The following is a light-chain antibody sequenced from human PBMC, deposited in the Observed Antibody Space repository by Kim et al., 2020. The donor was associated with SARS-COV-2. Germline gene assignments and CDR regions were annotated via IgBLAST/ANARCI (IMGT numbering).Light chain of an antibody. CDR2: GAC. V-gene: IGKV3-15*01. CDR3: QQYTNWPRT. J-gene: IGKJ5*01. Sequence: VSGGESATLTCSDSEGIRSRLGWYQKKPGRVSRRMIYGACSRAAGIPARFSGSGSGTEFTLTISIVQAEDFAVYYCQQYTNWPRTFGQGTRLDIK. CDR1: EGIRSR.